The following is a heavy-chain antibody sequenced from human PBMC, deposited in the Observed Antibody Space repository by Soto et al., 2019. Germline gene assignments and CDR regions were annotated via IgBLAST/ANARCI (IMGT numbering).Heavy chain of an antibody. Sequence: QVQLVQSGAEVKKPGASVKVSCKASGYTFSSYYMHWVRQAPGQGLEWMGIINPSGGRTSYAQKFQGRGTMTRDTSTSTVYMELSSLRSEDTAVYYCARGEGYSREAGGMVADYWGQGTLVTVSS. J-gene: IGHJ4*02. CDR1: GYTFSSYY. V-gene: IGHV1-46*01. CDR3: ARGEGYSREAGGMVADY. D-gene: IGHD3-10*01. CDR2: INPSGGRT.